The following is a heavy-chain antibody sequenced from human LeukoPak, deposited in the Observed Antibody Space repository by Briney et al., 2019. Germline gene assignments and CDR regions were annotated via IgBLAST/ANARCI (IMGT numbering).Heavy chain of an antibody. J-gene: IGHJ4*02. CDR1: GFTFSSYS. CDR2: ISRSRSYI. D-gene: IGHD2-21*02. Sequence: PGGSLRLSCAASGFTFSSYSMNWVRQAPGKGLEWVSSISRSRSYIYYADSVKGRFTISRDNPKNSLYLQMNSLRAEDTAVYYCARDPIVVVTAGGYFDYWGQGTLVTVSS. CDR3: ARDPIVVVTAGGYFDY. V-gene: IGHV3-21*01.